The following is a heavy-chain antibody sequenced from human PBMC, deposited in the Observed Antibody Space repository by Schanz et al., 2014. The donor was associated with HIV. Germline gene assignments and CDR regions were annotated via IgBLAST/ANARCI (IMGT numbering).Heavy chain of an antibody. V-gene: IGHV1-69*01. CDR3: ARGAAEMATMTPWRY. J-gene: IGHJ4*02. D-gene: IGHD5-12*01. CDR1: GGTLRTYV. CDR2: IIPIFGTT. Sequence: QLLLVQSGTEVKKPGSSVTVSCAASGGTLRTYVVNWVRQAPGQGLEWMGGIIPIFGTTNYAQKFQGRVTITADESTSTAYMELSSLRSEDTAVYYCARGAAEMATMTPWRYWGQGTLVTVSS.